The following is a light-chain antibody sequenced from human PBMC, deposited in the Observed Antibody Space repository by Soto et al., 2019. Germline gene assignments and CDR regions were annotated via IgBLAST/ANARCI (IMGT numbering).Light chain of an antibody. V-gene: IGKV3-20*01. Sequence: EVVLTQSPGTLSLSPGERATLSCRASQSVSNNYFAWYQQKPGQAPRLLIFGSSGRATGIPDRFSGSGSGTDFTLTSSRLEPEDFAVYYCQQYGSSPPYTFGQGTKLEIK. CDR2: GSS. CDR1: QSVSNNY. CDR3: QQYGSSPPYT. J-gene: IGKJ2*01.